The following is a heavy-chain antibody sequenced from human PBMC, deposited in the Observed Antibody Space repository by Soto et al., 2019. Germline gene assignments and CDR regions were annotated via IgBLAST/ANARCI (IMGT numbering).Heavy chain of an antibody. CDR1: GFTFSSYA. CDR3: ARGNGDYQYYYYYGMDV. J-gene: IGHJ6*02. V-gene: IGHV3-30-3*01. Sequence: GGSLRLSCAASGFTFSSYAMHWVRQAPGKGLEWVAVISYDGSNKYYADSVKGRFTISRDNSKNTLYLQMNSLRAEDTAVYYCARGNGDYQYYYYYGMDVWGQGTTVTVSS. CDR2: ISYDGSNK. D-gene: IGHD4-17*01.